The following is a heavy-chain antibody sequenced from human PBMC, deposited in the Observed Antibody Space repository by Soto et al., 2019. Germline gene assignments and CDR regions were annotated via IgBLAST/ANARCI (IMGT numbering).Heavy chain of an antibody. Sequence: GGSLRLSCAASGFTFSSYDMHWVRQVTGKGLEWVSAIGTAGDTYYPGSVKGRFTISRENAKNSLYLQMNSLRAGDTAVYYCARIGGRFGYYYHGMDVWGQGTTVTVSS. V-gene: IGHV3-13*04. CDR2: IGTAGDT. J-gene: IGHJ6*02. CDR3: ARIGGRFGYYYHGMDV. D-gene: IGHD3-16*01. CDR1: GFTFSSYD.